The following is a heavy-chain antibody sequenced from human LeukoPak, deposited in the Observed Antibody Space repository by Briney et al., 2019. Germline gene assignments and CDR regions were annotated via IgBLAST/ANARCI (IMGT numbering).Heavy chain of an antibody. D-gene: IGHD5-24*01. CDR2: ISSSSSYI. CDR1: GFTFSSYS. CDR3: ARDGYNDAFDI. V-gene: IGHV3-21*01. Sequence: GGSLRLSCAASGFTFSSYSMNWVRQAPGKGLEWVSSISSSSSYIYYADSVKGRFTISRNNAKNSLYLQMNSLRAEDTAVYYCARDGYNDAFDIWGQGTMVTVSS. J-gene: IGHJ3*02.